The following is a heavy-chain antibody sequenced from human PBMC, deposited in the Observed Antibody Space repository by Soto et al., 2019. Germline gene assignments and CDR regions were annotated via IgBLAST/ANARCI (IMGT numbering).Heavy chain of an antibody. V-gene: IGHV4-31*03. CDR1: GCSISSGGNY. CDR2: MYYSGIT. CDR3: ARAINDFWSGFSYYFDS. Sequence: TLSLTCTVSGCSISSGGNYWTWVRQDPGKGLEWIGYMYYSGITYHNPSLKSRIIISVDTSKNQFSLSLSSVTAADTAMYYCARAINDFWSGFSYYFDSWGPGTLVTVSS. D-gene: IGHD3-3*01. J-gene: IGHJ4*02.